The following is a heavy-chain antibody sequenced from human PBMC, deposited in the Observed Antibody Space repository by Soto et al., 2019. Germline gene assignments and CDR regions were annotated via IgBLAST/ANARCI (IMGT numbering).Heavy chain of an antibody. CDR2: ISASGGTT. D-gene: IGHD3-16*01. CDR3: AEAWGWFDP. V-gene: IGHV3-23*01. Sequence: EVQLLESGGDLVHPGGSLSLSCAASGFTFTSYAMTWVRQAPEKGLEWVSSISASGGTTDYTDSVKGRFTISRDNSNNTLFLQMNSLAAEDTAVYYGAEAWGWFDPWGQGTLVTVSS. J-gene: IGHJ5*02. CDR1: GFTFTSYA.